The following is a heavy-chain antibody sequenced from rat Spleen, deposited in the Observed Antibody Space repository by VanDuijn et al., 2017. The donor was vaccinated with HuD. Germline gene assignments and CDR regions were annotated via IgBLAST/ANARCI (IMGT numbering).Heavy chain of an antibody. J-gene: IGHJ2*01. D-gene: IGHD1-6*01. CDR2: ITYDGIST. Sequence: EVQLVESDGGLVQPGRSLKLSCAASGFTFSDYYMAWVRQAPSKGLEWVATITYDGISTYYRDSVKGRFAIPRVNAKSTLYLQRDSLRSEDTATYYGARRERNYYGLDYCGEGVMVAGS. CDR3: ARRERNYYGLDY. V-gene: IGHV5-29*01. CDR1: GFTFSDYY.